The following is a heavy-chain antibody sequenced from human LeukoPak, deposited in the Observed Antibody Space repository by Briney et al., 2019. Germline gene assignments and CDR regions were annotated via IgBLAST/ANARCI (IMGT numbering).Heavy chain of an antibody. Sequence: ASVKVSCKASGYTFTSYGISWVRQPPGQGLEWMGWISAYNGNTNYAQKLQGRVTMTTDTSTSTAYMELRSLRSDDTAVYYCARDCSSTSCYMNYYYGMDVWGQGTTVTVSS. CDR2: ISAYNGNT. CDR3: ARDCSSTSCYMNYYYGMDV. V-gene: IGHV1-18*01. CDR1: GYTFTSYG. D-gene: IGHD2-2*02. J-gene: IGHJ6*02.